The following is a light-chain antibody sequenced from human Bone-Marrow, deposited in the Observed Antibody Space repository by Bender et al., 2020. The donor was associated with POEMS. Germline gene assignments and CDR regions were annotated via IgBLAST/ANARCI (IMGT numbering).Light chain of an antibody. CDR2: SSH. CDR1: SSNIGAHA. Sequence: QSVLTQPPSASGTPGQRVTISCSGGSSNIGAHAVNWYQHLPGTAPKLLIYSSHRRPSEVPDRFSGSRSGTSASLAISGLQSEDEANYYCAAWDASLHGDVVFGGGTTLTVL. J-gene: IGLJ2*01. V-gene: IGLV1-44*01. CDR3: AAWDASLHGDVV.